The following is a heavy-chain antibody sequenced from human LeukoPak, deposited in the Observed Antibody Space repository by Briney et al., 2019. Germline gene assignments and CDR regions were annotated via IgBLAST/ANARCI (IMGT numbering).Heavy chain of an antibody. J-gene: IGHJ6*02. Sequence: GGSLRLSCAASGFTFSNYYMSWIRQAPGKGLEWVSYINSSSSYTNYADSVKGRFTISRDNAKNSLYLQMNSLRAEDTAVYYCARDERCSSTSCYYYYGMDVWGQGTMVTVSS. CDR3: ARDERCSSTSCYYYYGMDV. CDR1: GFTFSNYY. V-gene: IGHV3-11*05. CDR2: INSSSSYT. D-gene: IGHD2-2*01.